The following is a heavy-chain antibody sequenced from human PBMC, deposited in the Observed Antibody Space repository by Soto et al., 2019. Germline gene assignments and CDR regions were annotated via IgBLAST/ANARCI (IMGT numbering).Heavy chain of an antibody. Sequence: GGSLRLSCAASGFTFSSYAMNWVRQAPGKGLEWVSVISGSGGSTYYADSVKGRFTISRDNAKNSLYLQMNSLRDEDTAVYYCARGLYYYDSSGYWGYWGQGTLVTVSS. CDR3: ARGLYYYDSSGYWGY. D-gene: IGHD3-22*01. J-gene: IGHJ4*02. V-gene: IGHV3-23*01. CDR2: ISGSGGST. CDR1: GFTFSSYA.